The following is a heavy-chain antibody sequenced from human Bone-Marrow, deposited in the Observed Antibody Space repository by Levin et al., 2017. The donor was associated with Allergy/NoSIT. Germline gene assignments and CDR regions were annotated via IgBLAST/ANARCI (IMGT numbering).Heavy chain of an antibody. CDR2: FSASGTNT. Sequence: HAGGSLRLSCAASGFTFTTYAMSWVRQAPGKGLEWVSAFSASGTNTYYADSVKGRFTISRDNSKNTLYLQSNNVRADDTAVYYCAKAACSAGSCYFDYWGQGTLVTVSS. CDR1: GFTFTTYA. J-gene: IGHJ4*02. V-gene: IGHV3-23*01. D-gene: IGHD2-15*01. CDR3: AKAACSAGSCYFDY.